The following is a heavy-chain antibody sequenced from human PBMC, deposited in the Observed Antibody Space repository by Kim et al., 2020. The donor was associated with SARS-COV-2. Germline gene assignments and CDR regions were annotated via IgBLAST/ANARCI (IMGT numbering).Heavy chain of an antibody. J-gene: IGHJ4*02. D-gene: IGHD4-17*01. CDR1: GGSISSGGYY. V-gene: IGHV4-31*03. CDR2: IYYSGST. CDR3: ARVKAVYGDYVEGYFDY. Sequence: SETLSLTCTVSGGSISSGGYYWSWIRQHPGKGLEWIGYIYYSGSTYYNPSLKSRVTISVDTSKNQFSLKLSSVTAADTAVYYCARVKAVYGDYVEGYFDYWGQGTLVTVSS.